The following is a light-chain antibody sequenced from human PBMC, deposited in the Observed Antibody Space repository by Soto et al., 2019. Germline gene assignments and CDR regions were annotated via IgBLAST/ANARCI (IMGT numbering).Light chain of an antibody. CDR1: QSIGSW. V-gene: IGKV1-5*03. J-gene: IGKJ2*01. CDR3: QQSRSYPYT. Sequence: DIQMTQSPATLSASVGDRVTITCRASQSIGSWLAWYQQKPGKAPKLLIYKASSLESGVPPRFSGGGSGTEFTLTISSLQPDDVAIYYCQQSRSYPYTFGQGTKLEIK. CDR2: KAS.